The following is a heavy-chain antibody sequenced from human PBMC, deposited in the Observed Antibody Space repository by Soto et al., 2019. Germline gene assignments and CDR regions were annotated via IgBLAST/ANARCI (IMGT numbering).Heavy chain of an antibody. CDR2: IYSGGDT. J-gene: IGHJ3*02. Sequence: GGSLRLSCAVSGFTVSNNYMSWVRQAPEKGLEWISVIYSGGDTYYADSVKVRFIISRDNSKNTLYLQMNSLRVDDTAVYYCARGGGAYCGNDCIRAVDIWGQGTMVTVSS. CDR1: GFTVSNNY. D-gene: IGHD2-21*02. V-gene: IGHV3-66*01. CDR3: ARGGGAYCGNDCIRAVDI.